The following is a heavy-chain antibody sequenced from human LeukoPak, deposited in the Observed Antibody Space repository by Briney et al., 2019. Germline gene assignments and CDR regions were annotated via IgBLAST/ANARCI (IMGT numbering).Heavy chain of an antibody. V-gene: IGHV1-8*02. CDR2: MNPNSGNT. J-gene: IGHJ6*02. Sequence: ASVKVSCKASGYTFTGYYIHWVRQAPGQGLEWMGWMNPNSGNTGYAQKFQGRVTMTRSTSISTAYMELSSLISEDTAVYYCARHVPAAGGMDVWGQGTTVTVSS. D-gene: IGHD6-13*01. CDR1: GYTFTGYY. CDR3: ARHVPAAGGMDV.